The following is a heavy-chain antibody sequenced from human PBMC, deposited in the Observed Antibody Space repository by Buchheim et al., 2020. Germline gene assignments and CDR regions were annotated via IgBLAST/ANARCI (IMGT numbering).Heavy chain of an antibody. CDR1: GYTFTSYY. Sequence: QVQLVQSGAEVKKPGASVKVSCKASGYTFTSYYMHWVRQAPGQGLEWMGIINPSGGSTSYAQKFQGRVTMNRDTSTRTVYMELSSLRSEDTAVYYCARVGMWGLHLPYYYYGMDVWGQGTT. CDR2: INPSGGST. CDR3: ARVGMWGLHLPYYYYGMDV. V-gene: IGHV1-46*01. J-gene: IGHJ6*02. D-gene: IGHD1-26*01.